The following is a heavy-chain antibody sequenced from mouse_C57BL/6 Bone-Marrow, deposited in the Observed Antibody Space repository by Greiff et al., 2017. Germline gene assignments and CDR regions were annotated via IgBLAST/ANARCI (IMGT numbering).Heavy chain of an antibody. Sequence: EVKLMESGGDLVKPGGSLKLSCAASGFTFSSYGMSWVRQTPDKRLEWVATISSGGSYTYYPDSVKGRFTISRDNAKNTLYLQMSSLKSEDTAMYYCARQITTVVAPYYYAMDDWGQGTSVTVSS. V-gene: IGHV5-6*01. CDR3: ARQITTVVAPYYYAMDD. J-gene: IGHJ4*01. D-gene: IGHD1-1*01. CDR2: ISSGGSYT. CDR1: GFTFSSYG.